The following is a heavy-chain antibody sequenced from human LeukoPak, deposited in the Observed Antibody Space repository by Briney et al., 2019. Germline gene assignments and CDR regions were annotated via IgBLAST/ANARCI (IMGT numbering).Heavy chain of an antibody. CDR1: GFTFSNYN. J-gene: IGHJ6*04. Sequence: GGSLRLSCAASGFTFSNYNMNWARQAPGKGLEWVSSISGSSSYIYYADSVKGRFTISRYNAKNSLYLQMNSLRAEDTAVNYCARGSYYHPPDVWGKGTTVTISS. V-gene: IGHV3-21*01. CDR3: ARGSYYHPPDV. D-gene: IGHD1-26*01. CDR2: ISGSSSYI.